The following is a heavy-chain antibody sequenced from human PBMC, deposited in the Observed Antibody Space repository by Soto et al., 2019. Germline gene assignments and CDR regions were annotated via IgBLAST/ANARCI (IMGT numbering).Heavy chain of an antibody. CDR3: AKILWVTLYAFDI. V-gene: IGHV3-23*01. CDR2: ISGSGGST. Sequence: GESLKISCAASGFTFSSYAMSWVRQAPGKGLEWVSAISGSGGSTYYADSVKGRFTISRDNSKNTLYLQMNSLRAEDTAVYYCAKILWVTLYAFDIWGQGTMVTVSS. CDR1: GFTFSSYA. D-gene: IGHD2-15*01. J-gene: IGHJ3*02.